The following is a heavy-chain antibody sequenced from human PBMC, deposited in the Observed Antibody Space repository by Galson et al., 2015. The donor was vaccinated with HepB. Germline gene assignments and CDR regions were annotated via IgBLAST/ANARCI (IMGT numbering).Heavy chain of an antibody. V-gene: IGHV3-30*18. CDR2: ISYDGNNQ. CDR1: GFTFTNYG. J-gene: IGHJ4*02. D-gene: IGHD3-3*01. CDR3: AKALFSVTIFGVITAEIDY. Sequence: SLRLSCAASGFTFTNYGLHWVRQSPGKGLEWLAVISYDGNNQYYADPVKGRFTISPDNSQNLVYLQMNILRPDDTAVYHCAKALFSVTIFGVITAEIDYWGQGTLVTVSS.